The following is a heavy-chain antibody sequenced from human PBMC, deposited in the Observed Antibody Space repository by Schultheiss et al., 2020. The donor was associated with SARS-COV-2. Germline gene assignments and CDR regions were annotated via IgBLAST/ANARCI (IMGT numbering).Heavy chain of an antibody. V-gene: IGHV3-21*05. CDR1: GFTFSSYS. J-gene: IGHJ6*02. CDR3: AVVVALNPRYGMDV. CDR2: ISSSSSYT. Sequence: GESLKISCAASGFTFSSYSMNWIRQAPGKGLEWISYISSSSSYTNYADSVKGRFTISRDNAKNSLYLQMNSLRAEDTAVYYCAVVVALNPRYGMDVWGQGTTVTVSS. D-gene: IGHD3-22*01.